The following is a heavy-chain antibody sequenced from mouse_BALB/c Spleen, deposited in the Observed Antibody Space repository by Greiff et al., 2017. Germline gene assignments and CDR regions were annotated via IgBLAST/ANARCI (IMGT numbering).Heavy chain of an antibody. Sequence: QVQLQQSGAELMKPGASVKISCKATGYTFSSYWIEWVKQRPGHGLEWIGEILPGSGSTNYNEKFKGKATFTADTSSNTAYMQLSSLTSEDSAVYYCARPARATSLDYWGQGTTLTVSS. CDR2: ILPGSGST. CDR1: GYTFSSYW. CDR3: ARPARATSLDY. J-gene: IGHJ2*01. D-gene: IGHD3-1*01. V-gene: IGHV1-9*01.